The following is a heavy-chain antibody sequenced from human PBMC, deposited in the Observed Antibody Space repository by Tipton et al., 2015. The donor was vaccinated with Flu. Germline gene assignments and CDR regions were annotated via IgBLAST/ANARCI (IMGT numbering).Heavy chain of an antibody. D-gene: IGHD3-3*01. CDR2: IYYSGST. CDR1: GGSVSSGSYY. Sequence: TLSLTCTVSGGSVSSGSYYWSWIRQPPGKGLEWIGYIYYSGSTNYNPSLKSRVTISVDTSKNQFSLKLSSVTAADTAVYYCARGDFWSGYYVEYWGQGTLVTVSS. J-gene: IGHJ4*02. CDR3: ARGDFWSGYYVEY. V-gene: IGHV4-61*01.